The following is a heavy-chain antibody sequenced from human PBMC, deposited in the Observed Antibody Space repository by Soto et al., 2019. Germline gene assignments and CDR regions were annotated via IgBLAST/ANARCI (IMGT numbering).Heavy chain of an antibody. D-gene: IGHD6-6*01. CDR1: GFTFSDYY. CDR3: ARVVEGWEQLVSSVGYYYYYMDV. Sequence: GGSLRLSCAASGFTFSDYYMSWIRLAPGKGLEWVSYISSSGSTIYYADSVKGRFTISRDNAKNSLYLQMNSLRAEDTAVYYCARVVEGWEQLVSSVGYYYYYMDVWGKGTTVTVSS. V-gene: IGHV3-11*01. J-gene: IGHJ6*03. CDR2: ISSSGSTI.